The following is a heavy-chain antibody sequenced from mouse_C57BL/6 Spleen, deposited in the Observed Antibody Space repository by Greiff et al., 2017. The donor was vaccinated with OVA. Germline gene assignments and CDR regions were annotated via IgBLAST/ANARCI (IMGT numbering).Heavy chain of an antibody. CDR3: ARGGGYYEYDGFAY. CDR1: GYSITSGYY. D-gene: IGHD2-4*01. Sequence: ESGPGLVKPSQSLSLTCSVTGYSITSGYYWNWIRQFPGNKLEWMGYISYDGSNNYNPSLPNRISITRDTSKNQFFLTLNSVTTEDTATYYCARGGGYYEYDGFAYWGQGTLVTVSA. J-gene: IGHJ3*01. CDR2: ISYDGSN. V-gene: IGHV3-6*01.